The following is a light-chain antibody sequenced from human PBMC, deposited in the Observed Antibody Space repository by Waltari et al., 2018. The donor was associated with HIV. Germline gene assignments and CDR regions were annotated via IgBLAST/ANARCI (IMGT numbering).Light chain of an antibody. Sequence: QSVPTPPPSGAGPPGHRDTMSCYQTHYGIEINNVYWYQPLPGTAPKLLIYRNNHGPAGGPDRFSGSKSGTSASLAISGLRSEDEADYYCAAWDVSLSGDYVFGTGTKVAVL. V-gene: IGLV1-47*01. J-gene: IGLJ1*01. CDR1: HYGIEINN. CDR3: AAWDVSLSGDYV. CDR2: RNN.